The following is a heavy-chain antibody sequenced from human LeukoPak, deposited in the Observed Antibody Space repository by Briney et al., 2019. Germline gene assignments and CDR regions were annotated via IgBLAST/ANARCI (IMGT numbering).Heavy chain of an antibody. CDR1: GGTFSSYA. CDR3: AYDFWSGPLPHPKNWFDP. Sequence: GASVKVSCKASGGTFSSYAISWVRQAPGQGLEWMGGIIPIFGTANYAQKFQGRVTITADESTSTAYRELSSLRSEDTAVYYCAYDFWSGPLPHPKNWFDPWGQGTLVTVSS. D-gene: IGHD3-3*01. V-gene: IGHV1-69*13. CDR2: IIPIFGTA. J-gene: IGHJ5*02.